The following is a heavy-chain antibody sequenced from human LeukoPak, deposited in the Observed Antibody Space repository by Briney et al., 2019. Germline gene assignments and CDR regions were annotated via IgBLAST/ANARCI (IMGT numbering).Heavy chain of an antibody. CDR3: ARLGSSDYYGSGSYYNSLYYYYYMDV. D-gene: IGHD3-10*01. V-gene: IGHV4-4*09. J-gene: IGHJ6*03. Sequence: SETLSLTCTVSGGSISSYYWSWIRQPPGKGLEWIGYIYTSGITNYNPSLKSRVTISVDTSKNQFSLKLSSVTAADTAVYYCARLGSSDYYGSGSYYNSLYYYYYMDVWGKGTTVTVYS. CDR2: IYTSGIT. CDR1: GGSISSYY.